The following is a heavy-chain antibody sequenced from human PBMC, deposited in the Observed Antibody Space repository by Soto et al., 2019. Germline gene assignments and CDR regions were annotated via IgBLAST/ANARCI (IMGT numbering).Heavy chain of an antibody. V-gene: IGHV4-39*01. CDR1: GGSFISSSYY. CDR2: IYYTGST. J-gene: IGHJ3*02. D-gene: IGHD3-22*01. Sequence: PSETLSLTCSVSGGSFISSSYYWGWIRQPPGKGLEWIGSIYYTGSTYYNPSLKSRVTISMDTSKTQFSLKLSSVTAADTAVYYCARDNYYDGSGYAFDIWGQGTMVTVSS. CDR3: ARDNYYDGSGYAFDI.